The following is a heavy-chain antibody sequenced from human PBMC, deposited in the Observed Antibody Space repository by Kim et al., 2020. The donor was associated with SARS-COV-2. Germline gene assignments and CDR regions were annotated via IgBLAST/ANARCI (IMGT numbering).Heavy chain of an antibody. CDR2: IDNEGSTI. Sequence: GGSLRLSCAASGFTFSSYWMHWVRQAPGKGLVWVSRIDNEGSTINYADSVKGRFTVSRDDARNTLYLQMNSLRAEDTAVYYGVRGTSDWPGIDYWGQGTLVTVSS. CDR1: GFTFSSYW. J-gene: IGHJ4*02. CDR3: VRGTSDWPGIDY. V-gene: IGHV3-74*01. D-gene: IGHD2-21*02.